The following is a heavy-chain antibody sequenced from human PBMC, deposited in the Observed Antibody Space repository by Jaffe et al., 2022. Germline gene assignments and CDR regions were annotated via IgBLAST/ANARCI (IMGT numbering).Heavy chain of an antibody. CDR3: TRDDYYGSGSYDY. CDR2: IRSKAYGGTT. D-gene: IGHD3-10*01. CDR1: GFTFGDYA. V-gene: IGHV3-49*04. J-gene: IGHJ4*02. Sequence: EVQLVESGGGLVQPGRSLRLSCTASGFTFGDYAMSWVRQAPGKGLEWVGFIRSKAYGGTTEYAASVKGRFTISRDDSKSIAYLQMNSLKTEDTAVYYCTRDDYYGSGSYDYWGQGTLVTVSS.